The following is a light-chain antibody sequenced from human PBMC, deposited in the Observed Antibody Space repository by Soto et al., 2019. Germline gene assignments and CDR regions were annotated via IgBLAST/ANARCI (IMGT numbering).Light chain of an antibody. CDR3: SSYRSSTNPFV. CDR2: DVS. V-gene: IGLV2-14*01. J-gene: IGLJ1*01. CDR1: TSDIGGYYF. Sequence: QSVLTQPASVSGSPGQSITISCTGTTSDIGGYYFVSWFQQYPGKAPTLIIYDVSNRPSGSSSRFSGSKTGNTATLTISGLQAEDEADYYCSSYRSSTNPFVFGTGTKVTVL.